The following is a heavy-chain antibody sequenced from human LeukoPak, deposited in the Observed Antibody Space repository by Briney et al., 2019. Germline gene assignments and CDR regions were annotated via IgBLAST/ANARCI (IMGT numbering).Heavy chain of an antibody. Sequence: ASVKVSSKASGYTFTSYGISWVRPAPGQGLVWMGWISAYNGNTNYAQKLQGRVTMTTDTSTSTAYMELRSLRSDDTAVYYCARVCYGDYCAPDYWGQGTLVTVSS. CDR3: ARVCYGDYCAPDY. CDR2: ISAYNGNT. D-gene: IGHD4-17*01. J-gene: IGHJ4*02. V-gene: IGHV1-18*01. CDR1: GYTFTSYG.